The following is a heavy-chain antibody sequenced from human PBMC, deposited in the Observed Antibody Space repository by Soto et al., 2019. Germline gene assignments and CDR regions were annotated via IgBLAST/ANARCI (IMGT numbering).Heavy chain of an antibody. CDR1: AYSISLGYY. Sequence: PSETLSRTCAVSAYSISLGYYWGWIRHPPGKVLEWIGSIYHSGSTYYKPSLKSRITISVDTSKNQFSLRLNSVTAADTAVYYCARCFDYSYDYWGQGTLVTVSS. J-gene: IGHJ4*02. CDR3: ARCFDYSYDY. D-gene: IGHD5-18*01. CDR2: IYHSGST. V-gene: IGHV4-38-2*01.